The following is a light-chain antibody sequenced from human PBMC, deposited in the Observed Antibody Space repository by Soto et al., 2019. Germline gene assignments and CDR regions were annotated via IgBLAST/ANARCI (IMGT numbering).Light chain of an antibody. CDR1: QSVGSN. CDR2: GAS. Sequence: EILITQSPTTLAVSPGARVTLSCRARQSVGSNSAWYQQKPGQAPRLLIYGASTRATGSPARFSGSGSETEFTITIRSMQAEDSAVYFCQQYNNWKTWTAGQGIMV. CDR3: QQYNNWKTWT. V-gene: IGKV3-15*01. J-gene: IGKJ1*01.